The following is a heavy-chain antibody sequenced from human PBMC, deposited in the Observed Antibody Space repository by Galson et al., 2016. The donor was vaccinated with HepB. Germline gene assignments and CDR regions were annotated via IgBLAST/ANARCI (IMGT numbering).Heavy chain of an antibody. Sequence: SVKVSCKASGYTFSNYGISWMRQAPGQGLEWMGWISGYERNTFYTQKFQGRVTMTADTSTRTAYMELRSLRSDDTAVYYCATVVVAATNWFDPWGQGTLVTVSS. CDR2: ISGYERNT. D-gene: IGHD2-15*01. CDR1: GYTFSNYG. J-gene: IGHJ5*02. CDR3: ATVVVAATNWFDP. V-gene: IGHV1-18*01.